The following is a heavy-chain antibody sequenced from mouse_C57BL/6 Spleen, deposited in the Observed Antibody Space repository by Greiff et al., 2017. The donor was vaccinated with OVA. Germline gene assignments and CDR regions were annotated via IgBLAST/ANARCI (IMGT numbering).Heavy chain of an antibody. V-gene: IGHV1-7*01. CDR2: INPSSGYT. Sequence: QVQLKQSGAELAKPGASVKLSCKASGYTFTSYWMQWVKQRPGQGLEWIGYINPSSGYTKYNQKFKDKATLTADKSSRTASMQVSSLTYEDSAVYYCAKGGFTTVVAPYFDYWGQGTTLTVSS. D-gene: IGHD1-1*01. CDR3: AKGGFTTVVAPYFDY. J-gene: IGHJ2*01. CDR1: GYTFTSYW.